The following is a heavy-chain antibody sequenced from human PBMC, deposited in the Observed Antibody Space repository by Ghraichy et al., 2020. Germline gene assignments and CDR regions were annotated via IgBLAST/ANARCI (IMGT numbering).Heavy chain of an antibody. V-gene: IGHV4-4*07. CDR3: AREGYSSGWSYFDY. CDR2: IYTSGST. D-gene: IGHD6-19*01. Sequence: ETLSLTCTVSGGSISSYYWSWIRQPAGKGLEWIGRIYTSGSTNYNPSLKSRVTMSVDTSKNQFSLKLSSVTAADTAVYYCAREGYSSGWSYFDYWGQGNLVTVSS. CDR1: GGSISSYY. J-gene: IGHJ4*02.